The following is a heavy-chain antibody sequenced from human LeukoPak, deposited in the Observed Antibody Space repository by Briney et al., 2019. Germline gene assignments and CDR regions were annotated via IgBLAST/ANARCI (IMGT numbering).Heavy chain of an antibody. J-gene: IGHJ4*02. CDR2: NIPIFGTT. CDR3: ARGAWGYNCGYHNY. V-gene: IGHV1-69*05. Sequence: ASVKVSCKVSGGTFSYAISWVRQAPGQGLEWMGGNIPIFGTTDYAQNFQGRVTFTTDESTSTAYMELSSLRSEDTAVYYCARGAWGYNCGYHNYWGQGTLVTVSS. D-gene: IGHD5-18*01. CDR1: GGTFSYA.